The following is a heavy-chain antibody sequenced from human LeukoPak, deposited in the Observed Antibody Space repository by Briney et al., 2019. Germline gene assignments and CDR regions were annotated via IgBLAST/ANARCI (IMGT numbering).Heavy chain of an antibody. CDR2: IYYSGST. J-gene: IGHJ4*02. D-gene: IGHD3-10*01. Sequence: SETLSLTCAVYGGSFSGYYWSWIRRPPGKGLEWIGSIYYSGSTYYNPSLKSRVTISVDTSKNQFSLKLSSVTAADTAVYYCARREPYTYYYGSGSPFDYWGQGPLVTVSS. CDR3: ARREPYTYYYGSGSPFDY. CDR1: GGSFSGYY. V-gene: IGHV4-34*01.